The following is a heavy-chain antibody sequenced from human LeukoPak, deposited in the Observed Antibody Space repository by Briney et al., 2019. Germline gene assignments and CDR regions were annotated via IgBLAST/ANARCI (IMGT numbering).Heavy chain of an antibody. CDR3: ARAPNNGLVGNWFDP. J-gene: IGHJ5*02. CDR1: GFTFSSYE. Sequence: PGGSLRLSCAASGFTFSSYEMNWVRQAPGKGLEYVSAISSNGGSTYYANSVKGRFTISRDNSKNTLYLQMGSLRAEDMAVYYCARAPNNGLVGNWFDPWGQGTLVTVSS. D-gene: IGHD3/OR15-3a*01. CDR2: ISSNGGST. V-gene: IGHV3-64*01.